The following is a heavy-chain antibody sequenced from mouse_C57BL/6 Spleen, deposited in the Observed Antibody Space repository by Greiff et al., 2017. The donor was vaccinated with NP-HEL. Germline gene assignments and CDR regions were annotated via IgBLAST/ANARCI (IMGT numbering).Heavy chain of an antibody. J-gene: IGHJ3*01. CDR2: IYPGNSDT. D-gene: IGHD2-4*01. Sequence: EVQLQQSGTVLARPGASVKMSCKTSGYTFTSYWMHWVKQRPGQGLEWIGAIYPGNSDTSYNQKFKGKAKLTAVTSASTAYMELSSLTNEDSAVYYCTRYDDYDGAWFAYWGQGTLVTVSA. CDR3: TRYDDYDGAWFAY. V-gene: IGHV1-5*01. CDR1: GYTFTSYW.